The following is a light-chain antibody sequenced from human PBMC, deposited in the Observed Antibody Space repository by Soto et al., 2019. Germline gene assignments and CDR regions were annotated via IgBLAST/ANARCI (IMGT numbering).Light chain of an antibody. CDR1: SSNIGAGYD. V-gene: IGLV1-40*01. CDR2: GNS. Sequence: QSVLTQPPSVSGAPGQRVTISCTGSSSNIGAGYDVHWYQQLPGTAPKLLIYGNSNRPSGVPERFTGSKSGTSASMAITGLQAEDEADYYCQSYDSSLSGPRVFGTGTKVTVL. CDR3: QSYDSSLSGPRV. J-gene: IGLJ1*01.